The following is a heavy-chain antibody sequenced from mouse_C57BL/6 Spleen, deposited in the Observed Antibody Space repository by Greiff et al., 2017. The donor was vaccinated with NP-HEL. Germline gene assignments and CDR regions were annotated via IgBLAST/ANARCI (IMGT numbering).Heavy chain of an antibody. D-gene: IGHD1-1*01. Sequence: QVKLQQPGAELVKPGASVKLSCKASGYTFTSYWMQWVKQRPGQGLEWIGEIDPSDSYTTYNQKFKGKATLTVDTSSSTAYMQLSSLTSEDSAVYYCARVSGSSYGYFDYWGQGTTLTVSS. CDR1: GYTFTSYW. J-gene: IGHJ2*01. V-gene: IGHV1-50*01. CDR3: ARVSGSSYGYFDY. CDR2: IDPSDSYT.